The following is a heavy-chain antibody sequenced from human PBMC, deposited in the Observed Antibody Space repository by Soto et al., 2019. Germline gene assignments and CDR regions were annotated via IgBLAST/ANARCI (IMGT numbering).Heavy chain of an antibody. CDR3: AGGDYDSSGYYI. CDR2: IYYSGST. D-gene: IGHD3-22*01. CDR1: GGSISSSSYY. V-gene: IGHV4-39*01. Sequence: QLQLQESGPGLVKPSETLSLTCTVSGGSISSSSYYWGWIRQPPGKGLEWIGSIYYSGSTYYNPSLKSRGTISVDTSKNQFSLKLSSVTAADTAVYYCAGGDYDSSGYYIWGQGTLVTVSS. J-gene: IGHJ4*02.